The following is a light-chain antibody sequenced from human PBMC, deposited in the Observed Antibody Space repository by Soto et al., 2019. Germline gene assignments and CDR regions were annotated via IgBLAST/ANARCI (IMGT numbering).Light chain of an antibody. CDR3: SSYAGSNIVV. CDR2: EVS. Sequence: QSALTQPPSASGSPGQSVTISCTGTSSDVGGYNYVSWYQQHPGKAPKLMIYEVSKRPSGVPDRFSGSKSGNTASLTVSGLQAEADADYYCSSYAGSNIVVFGGGTKLTVL. V-gene: IGLV2-8*01. J-gene: IGLJ2*01. CDR1: SSDVGGYNY.